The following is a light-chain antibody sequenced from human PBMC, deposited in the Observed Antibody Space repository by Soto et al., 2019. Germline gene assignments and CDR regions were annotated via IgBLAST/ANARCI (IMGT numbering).Light chain of an antibody. CDR2: GAS. CDR1: QSVSSSY. CDR3: QQYGRP. J-gene: IGKJ1*01. V-gene: IGKV3-20*01. Sequence: EIVLTQSPGTLSLSPGERATLSCRASQSVSSSYLAWYQQKPGQAPRLLIYGASSRATGIPARFSGSGSGTEFILTISSLQSEDFAVYYCQQYGRPFGQGTKVDI.